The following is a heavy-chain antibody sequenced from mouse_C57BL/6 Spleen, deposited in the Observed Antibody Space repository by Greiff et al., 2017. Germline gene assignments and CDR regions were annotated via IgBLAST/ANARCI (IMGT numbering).Heavy chain of an antibody. CDR2: INPSNGGT. J-gene: IGHJ2*01. D-gene: IGHD1-1*01. CDR1: GYTFTSYW. CDR3: ARSLYYYGSSYFDY. V-gene: IGHV1-53*01. Sequence: QVHVKQPGTELVKPGASVKLSCQASGYTFTSYWMHWVKQRPGQGLEWIGNINPSNGGTNYNEKFKSKATLTVDKSSSKAYMQLSSLTSEDSAVYYCARSLYYYGSSYFDYWGQGTTLTVSS.